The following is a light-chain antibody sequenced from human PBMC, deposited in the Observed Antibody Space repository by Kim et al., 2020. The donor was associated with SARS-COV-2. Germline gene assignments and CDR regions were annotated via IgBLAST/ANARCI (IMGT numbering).Light chain of an antibody. CDR2: ANN. V-gene: IGLV1-44*01. Sequence: QSVLTQPPSASGTPGQRVSISCSGSSSNIGRNSVNWYQQLPGTAPKLLVYANNQRPSGVPDRFSGSKSGTSASLAINGLQSADEADYYCAAWDDSLNGVVFGGGTQLTVL. CDR1: SSNIGRNS. J-gene: IGLJ3*02. CDR3: AAWDDSLNGVV.